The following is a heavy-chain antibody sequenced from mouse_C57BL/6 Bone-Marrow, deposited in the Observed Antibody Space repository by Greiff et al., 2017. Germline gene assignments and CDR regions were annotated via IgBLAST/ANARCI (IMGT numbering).Heavy chain of an antibody. J-gene: IGHJ3*01. D-gene: IGHD1-1*01. CDR3: ARSYYYGSSPAWFAY. V-gene: IGHV5-15*01. CDR2: ISNLAYSI. Sequence: EVQLVESGGGLVQPGGSLKLSCAASGFTFSDYGMAWVRQAPRKGPEWVAFISNLAYSIYYADTVTGRFTISRENAKNTLYLEMSSLRSEDTAMXYWARSYYYGSSPAWFAYWGQGTLVTVSA. CDR1: GFTFSDYG.